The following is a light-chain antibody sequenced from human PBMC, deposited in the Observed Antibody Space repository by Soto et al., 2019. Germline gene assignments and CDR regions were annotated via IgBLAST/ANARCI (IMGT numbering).Light chain of an antibody. V-gene: IGKV3-15*01. CDR3: QQYHNWPA. CDR1: QSVRSN. Sequence: EIGTTQSPSTLSVSPGEWATLSCRASQSVRSNLAWYQQRLGQAPRLLIYGASTRATGIPARFSGSGSGTEFTLTISSLQSEDFAVYYCQQYHNWPAFGQGTKVDIK. CDR2: GAS. J-gene: IGKJ1*01.